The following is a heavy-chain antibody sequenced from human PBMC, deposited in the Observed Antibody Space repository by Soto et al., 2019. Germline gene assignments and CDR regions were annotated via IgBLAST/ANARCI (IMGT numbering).Heavy chain of an antibody. CDR1: GYTFTSYG. CDR2: ISAYNGNT. J-gene: IGHJ6*02. D-gene: IGHD2-2*01. CDR3: ARADIVVVRYYGMDV. V-gene: IGHV1-18*01. Sequence: ASVKVSCKASGYTFTSYGISWVRQAPGQGLEWMGWISAYNGNTNYAQKLQGRVTMTTDTSTSTAYMELRSLRPGATAVYYCARADIVVVRYYGMDVWGQGTTVTVSS.